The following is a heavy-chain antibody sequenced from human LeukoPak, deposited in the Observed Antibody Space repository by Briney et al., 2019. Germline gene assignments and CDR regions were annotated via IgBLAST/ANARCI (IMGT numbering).Heavy chain of an antibody. CDR1: AFTFRTYS. V-gene: IGHV3-30*18. CDR3: AKPYYYGSRSYMDY. CDR2: ISYDGSNT. D-gene: IGHD3-10*01. J-gene: IGHJ4*02. Sequence: GGSLRLSCVASAFTFRTYSMHWVRQAPGKGLEWVAVISYDGSNTYYADSVKGRFTISRDNSKNMLYLQMNSLRAEDTAVYYCAKPYYYGSRSYMDYWGQGTLVTVSS.